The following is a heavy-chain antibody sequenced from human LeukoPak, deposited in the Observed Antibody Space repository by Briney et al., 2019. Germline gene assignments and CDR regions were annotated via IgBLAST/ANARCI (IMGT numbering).Heavy chain of an antibody. CDR3: ARVRCSSNSCFPDY. V-gene: IGHV3-21*01. CDR1: GFTFSSYS. Sequence: GGSLRLSCAASGFTFSSYSMNWVRQAPGKGLEWVSSISSSSSYIYYADSVKGRFTISRDNAKNSLYLQMNSLRAEDTAVYYCARVRCSSNSCFPDYWGQGTLVTVSS. CDR2: ISSSSSYI. D-gene: IGHD2-2*01. J-gene: IGHJ4*02.